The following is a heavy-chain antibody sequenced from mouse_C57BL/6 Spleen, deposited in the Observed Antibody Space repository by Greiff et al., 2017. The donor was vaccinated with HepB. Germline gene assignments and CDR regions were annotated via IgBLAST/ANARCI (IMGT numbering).Heavy chain of an antibody. CDR1: GYTFTSYW. J-gene: IGHJ4*01. CDR2: IDPSDSYT. V-gene: IGHV1-69*01. D-gene: IGHD2-1*01. CDR3: ARSNGNYYAMDY. Sequence: QVQLQQPGAELVMPGASVKLSCKASGYTFTSYWMHWVKQRPGQGLEWIGEIDPSDSYTNYNQKFKGKSTLTVDKSSSTAYMQLSSLTSEDSAVYYCARSNGNYYAMDYWGQGTSVTVS.